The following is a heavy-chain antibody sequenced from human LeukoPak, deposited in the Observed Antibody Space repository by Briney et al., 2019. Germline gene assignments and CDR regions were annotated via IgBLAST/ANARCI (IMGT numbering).Heavy chain of an antibody. V-gene: IGHV1-18*01. J-gene: IGHJ5*02. Sequence: GASVKVSCKASGYTFTSYGISWVRQAPGQGLEWMGWISPYNGDTTYAQKFQGRVTMTTEASTRTAYLELRSLQSDDTAVYYCARMAPFNWFDPWGQGTLVTVSS. CDR1: GYTFTSYG. CDR3: ARMAPFNWFDP. CDR2: ISPYNGDT. D-gene: IGHD5-24*01.